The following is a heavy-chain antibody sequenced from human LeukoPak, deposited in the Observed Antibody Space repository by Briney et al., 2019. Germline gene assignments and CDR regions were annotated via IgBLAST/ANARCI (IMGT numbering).Heavy chain of an antibody. CDR2: ISAYNGNT. CDR3: ARDGSSGSYYLYYYYYMDV. D-gene: IGHD1-26*01. V-gene: IGHV1-18*01. Sequence: ASVKVSCKASGYTFTSYGISWVRQAPGQGLEWMGWISAYNGNTNYAQKLQGRVTMTTDTSTSTAYMELRRLRSDDTAVYYCARDGSSGSYYLYYYYYMDVWGKGTTVNVSS. J-gene: IGHJ6*03. CDR1: GYTFTSYG.